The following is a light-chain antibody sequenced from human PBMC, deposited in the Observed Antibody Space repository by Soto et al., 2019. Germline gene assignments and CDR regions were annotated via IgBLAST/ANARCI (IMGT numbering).Light chain of an antibody. Sequence: DIVMTQSPLSLPVTPGEPASISCRSSQSLLHSNGYNYLDWYLQKPGQSPQLLIYGASNRATGIPARFSGSGSGTDFTLTISSLEPEDFAVYYCQHRGNWPLTFGGGTKVDVK. V-gene: IGKV2-28*01. J-gene: IGKJ4*01. CDR1: QSLLHSNGYNY. CDR3: QHRGNWPLT. CDR2: GAS.